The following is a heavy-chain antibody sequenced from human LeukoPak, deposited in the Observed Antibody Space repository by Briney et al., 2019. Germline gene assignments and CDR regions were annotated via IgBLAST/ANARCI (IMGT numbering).Heavy chain of an antibody. CDR1: GFIFSSYG. J-gene: IGHJ4*02. V-gene: IGHV3-33*01. Sequence: PGRSLRLSCAASGFIFSSYGMHWVRQAPGKGLEWVAVIWYDGSNKYYADSVKGRFTISRDNSKNTLYLQMNSLRAEDTAVYYCARDGYGDYEHAIDYWGQGTLVTVSS. CDR2: IWYDGSNK. CDR3: ARDGYGDYEHAIDY. D-gene: IGHD4-17*01.